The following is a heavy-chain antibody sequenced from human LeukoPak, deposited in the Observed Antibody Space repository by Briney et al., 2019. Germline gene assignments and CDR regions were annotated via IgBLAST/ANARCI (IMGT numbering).Heavy chain of an antibody. D-gene: IGHD5-18*01. Sequence: GESLKISCKGSGYSFTSYWIGWVRQMPGKGLEWMGIIYPGDSDTRYSPSFQGQVTISADKSISTAYLQWSSLKASDTAMYYCATSLVDTAMVTVDYWGREPWSPSPQ. CDR2: IYPGDSDT. V-gene: IGHV5-51*01. CDR3: ATSLVDTAMVTVDY. CDR1: GYSFTSYW. J-gene: IGHJ4*02.